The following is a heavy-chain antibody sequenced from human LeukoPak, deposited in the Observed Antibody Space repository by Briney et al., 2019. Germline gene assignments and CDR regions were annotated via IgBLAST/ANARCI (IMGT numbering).Heavy chain of an antibody. CDR3: ARGPLGYSYGYVRY. J-gene: IGHJ4*02. CDR1: GGSFSGYY. Sequence: SETLSLTCAVYGGSFSGYYWSWIRQPPGKGLEWIGEINHSGSTNYNPSLKSRVTISVDTSKNQFSLKLSSVTAADTAVYYFARGPLGYSYGYVRYWGQGTLVTVSS. D-gene: IGHD5-18*01. V-gene: IGHV4-34*01. CDR2: INHSGST.